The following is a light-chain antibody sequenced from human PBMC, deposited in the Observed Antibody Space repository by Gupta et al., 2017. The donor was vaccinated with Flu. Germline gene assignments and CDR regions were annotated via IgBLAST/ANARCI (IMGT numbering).Light chain of an antibody. Sequence: ATLSLSPGERATLSCRASQSVSNYLAWYQQKPGQAPRLLIYDASNRATGIPARFSGSGSGTDFTLTISSLEPEDFVVYYCHQRSNWPPVTFGPGTKVEIK. CDR1: QSVSNY. CDR3: HQRSNWPPVT. J-gene: IGKJ3*01. CDR2: DAS. V-gene: IGKV3-11*01.